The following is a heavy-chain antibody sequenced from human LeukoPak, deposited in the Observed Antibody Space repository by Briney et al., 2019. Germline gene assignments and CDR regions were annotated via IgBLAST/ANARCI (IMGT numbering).Heavy chain of an antibody. CDR1: GFTSSSYA. V-gene: IGHV3-64*02. D-gene: IGHD3-22*01. CDR2: ITSSGGST. J-gene: IGHJ4*02. Sequence: GGSLRLSCAASGFTSSSYAMHWVRQAPGKGLEYVSAITSSGGSTFYADSVKGRFTISRDNSKNTLYLQMGSLRAEDMAVYYCARIFYDSSGYYYDYWGQGTLVTVSS. CDR3: ARIFYDSSGYYYDY.